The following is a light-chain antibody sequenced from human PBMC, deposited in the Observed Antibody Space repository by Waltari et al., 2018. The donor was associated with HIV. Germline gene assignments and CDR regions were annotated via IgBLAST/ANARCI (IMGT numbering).Light chain of an antibody. V-gene: IGLV7-46*01. J-gene: IGLJ2*01. Sequence: QAVVTQEPSLTVSPGGTVTLTCSSSSGPVTSGHYPYWFQQKPGQAPRTLIYDTSSRQSWTPTRFSGSRLGGKAALTLSGAQPEDEAEYYCLLSYSGARPVVFGGGTKLTVL. CDR3: LLSYSGARPVV. CDR2: DTS. CDR1: SGPVTSGHY.